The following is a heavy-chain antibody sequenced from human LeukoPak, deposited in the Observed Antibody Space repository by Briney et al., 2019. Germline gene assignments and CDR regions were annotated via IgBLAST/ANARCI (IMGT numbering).Heavy chain of an antibody. D-gene: IGHD1-1*01. CDR1: GFTFSRHG. J-gene: IGHJ4*02. CDR3: ARDRRGSNSNHYFDY. CDR2: IWYDGNNK. V-gene: IGHV3-33*01. Sequence: GTSLRLSCAASGFTFSRHGMHWVRQAPGKGLDWVAVIWYDGNNKYHADSVKGRFTISRDNSRNTLYLQMTSLRAEDTAVYYCARDRRGSNSNHYFDYWGQGTLVTVSS.